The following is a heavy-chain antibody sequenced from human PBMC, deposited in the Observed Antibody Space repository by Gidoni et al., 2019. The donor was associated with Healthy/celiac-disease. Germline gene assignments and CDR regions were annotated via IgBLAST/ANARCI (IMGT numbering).Heavy chain of an antibody. J-gene: IGHJ6*02. CDR2: IYYSGST. Sequence: QVQLQESGPGLVKPSETLSLTCTVSGGSISSYYWSWIRQPPGKGLEWIGYIYYSGSTNYNPSLKSRVTISVDTSKNQFSLKLSSVTAADTAVYYCARVRSSGWYVGGSSSMDVWGQGTTVTVSS. V-gene: IGHV4-59*01. CDR3: ARVRSSGWYVGGSSSMDV. CDR1: GGSISSYY. D-gene: IGHD6-19*01.